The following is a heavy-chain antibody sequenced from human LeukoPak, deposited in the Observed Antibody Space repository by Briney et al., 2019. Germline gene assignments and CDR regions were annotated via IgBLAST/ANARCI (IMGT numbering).Heavy chain of an antibody. D-gene: IGHD3-10*01. Sequence: SVKVSCKASGGTFSSYAISWVRQAPGQGLEWMGGIIPIFGTANYAQKFQGRVTITADESTSTAYMELSSLRSEDTAVYYCASLFYGSGNLFDYWGQGTLVTVSS. CDR1: GGTFSSYA. V-gene: IGHV1-69*13. CDR2: IIPIFGTA. CDR3: ASLFYGSGNLFDY. J-gene: IGHJ4*02.